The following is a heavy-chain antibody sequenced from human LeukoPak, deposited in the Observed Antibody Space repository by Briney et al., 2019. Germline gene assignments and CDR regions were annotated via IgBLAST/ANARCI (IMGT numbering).Heavy chain of an antibody. V-gene: IGHV3-30*03. Sequence: GGSLRLSCALSGFTLNARSINWVRQAPGKGLEWVAVISYDGSNKYYADSVKGRFTISRDNSKNTLYLQMNSLRAEDTAVYYCARVLGSYCSGGSCYSGNFDYWGQGTLVTVSS. CDR1: GFTLNARS. D-gene: IGHD2-15*01. J-gene: IGHJ4*02. CDR2: ISYDGSNK. CDR3: ARVLGSYCSGGSCYSGNFDY.